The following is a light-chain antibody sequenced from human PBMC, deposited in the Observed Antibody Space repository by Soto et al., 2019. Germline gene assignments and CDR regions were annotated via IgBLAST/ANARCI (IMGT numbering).Light chain of an antibody. CDR2: GAS. Sequence: ESMLTQSPGTLYLSPGERATLSCRASQSVSTRYLAWYQQKPGQAPRLLIYGASIRATGIPDRFSGSGSGTDFTLTISRLEPEDFAVYYCHQFGSSPPAFTFGQGTKLEI. J-gene: IGKJ2*01. CDR3: HQFGSSPPAFT. V-gene: IGKV3-20*01. CDR1: QSVSTRY.